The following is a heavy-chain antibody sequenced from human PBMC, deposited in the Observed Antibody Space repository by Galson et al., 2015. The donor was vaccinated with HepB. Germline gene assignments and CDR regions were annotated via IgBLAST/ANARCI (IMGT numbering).Heavy chain of an antibody. CDR3: ARHRRYGDYEGGIYYFDY. CDR1: GGSISSSNYY. Sequence: SETLSLTCTVSGGSISSSNYYWGWIRQPPGKGLEWIGSIYYSGSAYYNPSLKSRVTISVDTSKNQFSLKLSSVTAADTAVYYCARHRRYGDYEGGIYYFDYWGQGTLVTVSS. V-gene: IGHV4-39*01. D-gene: IGHD4-17*01. J-gene: IGHJ4*02. CDR2: IYYSGSA.